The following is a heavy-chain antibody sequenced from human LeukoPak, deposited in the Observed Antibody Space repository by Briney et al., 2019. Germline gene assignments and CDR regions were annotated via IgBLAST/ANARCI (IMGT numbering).Heavy chain of an antibody. CDR1: GDSISTYY. D-gene: IGHD3-22*01. Sequence: SETLSLTCTVSGDSISTYYWSWIRQPPGKGLEWIAYIDYRGSTTYNPSLRSRVTISVDTSRNQFSLKLYSVTAADTAVYYCARVDYYDSSGYNPDWYFDLWGRGTLVTVSS. V-gene: IGHV4-59*01. CDR2: IDYRGST. J-gene: IGHJ2*01. CDR3: ARVDYYDSSGYNPDWYFDL.